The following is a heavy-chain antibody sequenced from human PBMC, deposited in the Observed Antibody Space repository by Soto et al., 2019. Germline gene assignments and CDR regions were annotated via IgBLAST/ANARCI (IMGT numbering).Heavy chain of an antibody. CDR2: IYYSGST. J-gene: IGHJ4*02. Sequence: QVQLQESGPGLVKPSETLSLTCTVSGGSISSYHWSWIRQPPGKGLEWIGYIYYSGSTNYNPSLKSRVTISVDTSKNQFSLKLSSVTAADTAVYYCARTYYYGSGSYHFDYWGQGTLVTVSS. CDR1: GGSISSYH. CDR3: ARTYYYGSGSYHFDY. V-gene: IGHV4-59*01. D-gene: IGHD3-10*01.